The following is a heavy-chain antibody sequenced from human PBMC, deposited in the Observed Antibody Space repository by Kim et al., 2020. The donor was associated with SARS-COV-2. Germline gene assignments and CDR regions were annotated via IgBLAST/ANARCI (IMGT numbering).Heavy chain of an antibody. Sequence: KFQGRGTITTDESTSTAYMELSSLRSEDTAVYYCARAQQQWLVLGNWFDPWGQGTLVTVSS. V-gene: IGHV1-69*05. CDR3: ARAQQQWLVLGNWFDP. J-gene: IGHJ5*02. D-gene: IGHD6-19*01.